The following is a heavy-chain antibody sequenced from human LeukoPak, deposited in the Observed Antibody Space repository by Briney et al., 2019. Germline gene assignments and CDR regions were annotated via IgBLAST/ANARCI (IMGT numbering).Heavy chain of an antibody. CDR1: GFTFSTYW. CDR2: ISPDGSST. Sequence: GGSLRLSCAASGFTFSTYWMHWVRQAPGKGLVWVSRISPDGSSTRYADSVKGRFTISRDNARNTLYLQMNSLRAEDTAVYHCTRGYGPWGQGTLVTVSS. CDR3: TRGYGP. V-gene: IGHV3-74*01. J-gene: IGHJ5*02. D-gene: IGHD4-17*01.